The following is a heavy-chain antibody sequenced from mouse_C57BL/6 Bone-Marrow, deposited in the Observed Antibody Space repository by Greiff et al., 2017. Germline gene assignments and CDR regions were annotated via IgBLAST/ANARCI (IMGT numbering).Heavy chain of an antibody. J-gene: IGHJ1*03. CDR3: AIESNLIYWYFDV. CDR1: GYTFTGYW. CDR2: ILPGSGST. V-gene: IGHV1-9*01. D-gene: IGHD2-5*01. Sequence: QVQLKQSGAELMKPGASVKLSCKATGYTFTGYWIEWVKQRPGHGLEWIGEILPGSGSTNYNEKFKGKATFTAATSSNTAYMQLSSLTTEDSAIYYCAIESNLIYWYFDVWGTGTTVTVSS.